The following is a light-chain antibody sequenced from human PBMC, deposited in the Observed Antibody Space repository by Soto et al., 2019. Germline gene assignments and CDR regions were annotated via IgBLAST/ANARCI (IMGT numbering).Light chain of an antibody. V-gene: IGKV3D-20*02. J-gene: IGKJ1*01. CDR3: HQRSNWPLT. CDR1: QSVSSSY. CDR2: DAS. Sequence: EIVLTQSPGTLSLSPVERATLSCRASQSVSSSYLAWYQQKPGQAPRLLIYDASNRATGIPARFSGSGSGTDFTLTISSLEPEDFAVYYCHQRSNWPLTFGQGTKVDIK.